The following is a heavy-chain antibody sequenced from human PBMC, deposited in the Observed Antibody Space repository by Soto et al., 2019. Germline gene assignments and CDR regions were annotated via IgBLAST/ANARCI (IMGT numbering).Heavy chain of an antibody. CDR2: IIPILGIA. J-gene: IGHJ3*02. CDR3: ARGAGGDAFDI. CDR1: GGTFSSYT. D-gene: IGHD3-10*01. Sequence: QVQLVQSGAEVKKPGSSVKVSCKASGGTFSSYTISWVRQAPGQGLEWMGRIIPILGIANYEQKFQGRVTITADKPTSTAYMELSSLRSEDTAVYYCARGAGGDAFDIWGQGTMVTVSS. V-gene: IGHV1-69*02.